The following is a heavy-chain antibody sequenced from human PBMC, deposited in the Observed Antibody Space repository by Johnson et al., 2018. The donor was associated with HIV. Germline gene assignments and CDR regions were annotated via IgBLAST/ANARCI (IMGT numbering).Heavy chain of an antibody. J-gene: IGHJ3*02. Sequence: VQLVESGGDLVQPGGSLRLSCAASGFTFSSYWMSWVRQAPGKGLEWVANIKQDGSEKYYVDSVKGRFTISRDNAKNSLYLQMNSLRAVDTAVYYCARDRSWIQLWFDAFDIWGQGTMVTVSS. V-gene: IGHV3-7*01. CDR1: GFTFSSYW. CDR3: ARDRSWIQLWFDAFDI. CDR2: IKQDGSEK. D-gene: IGHD5-18*01.